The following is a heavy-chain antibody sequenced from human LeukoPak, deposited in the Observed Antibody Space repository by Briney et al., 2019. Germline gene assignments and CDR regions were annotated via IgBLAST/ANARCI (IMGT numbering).Heavy chain of an antibody. V-gene: IGHV3-23*01. Sequence: HPGGSLRLSCGTSGFTFSSCTMGWVRQAPGKTLEWVSAISGSGGNTYYADSVKDRFTISRHNSKNTLYLQMNSLRADDTAVYYCAKGPLIEVAGTTSDYWGQGTLVTVSS. J-gene: IGHJ4*02. CDR2: ISGSGGNT. CDR3: AKGPLIEVAGTTSDY. CDR1: GFTFSSCT. D-gene: IGHD6-19*01.